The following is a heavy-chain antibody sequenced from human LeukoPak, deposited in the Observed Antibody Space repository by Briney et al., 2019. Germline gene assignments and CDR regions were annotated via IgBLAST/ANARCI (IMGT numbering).Heavy chain of an antibody. J-gene: IGHJ6*02. CDR2: LYIDGTT. D-gene: IGHD3-10*01. CDR1: GFTVSSND. V-gene: IGHV3-66*01. CDR3: ARVQGSYGQSDV. Sequence: GGSLRLSCTASGFTVSSNDMSWVRQAPGKGLEWVSILYIDGTTLYADAVKGRFTISRDNSKNTLYLQMNTLRSEDTAVYYCARVQGSYGQSDVWGQGTTVTIS.